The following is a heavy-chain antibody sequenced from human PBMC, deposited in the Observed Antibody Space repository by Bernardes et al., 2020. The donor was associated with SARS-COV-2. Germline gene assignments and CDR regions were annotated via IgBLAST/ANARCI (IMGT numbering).Heavy chain of an antibody. CDR3: ARAGSITIFGVVIARQDAFDI. CDR2: IYHSGST. Sequence: SETLSLTCAVSGYSISSGYYWGWIRQPPGKGLEWIGSIYHSGSTYYNPSLKSRVTISVDTSKNQFSLKLSSVTAADTAVYYCARAGSITIFGVVIARQDAFDIWGQETMVTVSS. CDR1: GYSISSGYY. J-gene: IGHJ3*02. D-gene: IGHD3-3*01. V-gene: IGHV4-38-2*01.